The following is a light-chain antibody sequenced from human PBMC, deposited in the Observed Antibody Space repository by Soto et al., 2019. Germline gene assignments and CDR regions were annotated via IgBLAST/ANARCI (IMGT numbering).Light chain of an antibody. Sequence: DIQMTQSPSSLSASVGDRVTITCRASQGITNYLACYLRKLGKVPALLISSASTLQSGAPSRFSGCGSGTDFTPTVSSLQPEHVATYYCQGCNIAPSWTFGQGTRVEIK. J-gene: IGKJ1*01. CDR3: QGCNIAPSWT. CDR2: SAS. V-gene: IGKV1-27*01. CDR1: QGITNY.